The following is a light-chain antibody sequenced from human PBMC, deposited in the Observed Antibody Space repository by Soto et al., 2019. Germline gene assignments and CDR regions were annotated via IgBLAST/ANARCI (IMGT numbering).Light chain of an antibody. J-gene: IGKJ1*01. CDR1: QRISSS. Sequence: DIQMTQSPSSLSASVRDRVTITCRASQRISSSLTWYQQKPGKPPKLLIYAASSLQSGVPSRFSGSGSGTYFTLTISSLQPEDFATYYFQQSYSTPRTFGQGTKGESK. CDR3: QQSYSTPRT. CDR2: AAS. V-gene: IGKV1-39*01.